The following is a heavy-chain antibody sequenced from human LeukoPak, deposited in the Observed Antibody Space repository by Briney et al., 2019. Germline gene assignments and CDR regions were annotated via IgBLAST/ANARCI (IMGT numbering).Heavy chain of an antibody. CDR1: GGSISSYY. D-gene: IGHD6-19*01. CDR2: IYYSGST. Sequence: SETLSLTCTVSGGSISSYYWSWIRQPPGKGLEWIGYIYYSGSTNYNPSLKSRVTISVDTSKNQFSLKLSSVTAADTAVYYCARERAVPPAQDAFDIWGQGTMVTVSS. CDR3: ARERAVPPAQDAFDI. J-gene: IGHJ3*02. V-gene: IGHV4-59*01.